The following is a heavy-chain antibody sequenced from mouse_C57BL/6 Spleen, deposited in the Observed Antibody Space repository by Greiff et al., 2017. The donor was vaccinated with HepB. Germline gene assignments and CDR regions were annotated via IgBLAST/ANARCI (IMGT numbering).Heavy chain of an antibody. V-gene: IGHV1-82*01. CDR1: GYAFSSSW. D-gene: IGHD2-3*01. CDR2: IYPGDGDT. J-gene: IGHJ1*03. Sequence: VQRVESGPELVKPGASVKISCKASGYAFSSSWMNWVKQRPGKGLEWIGRIYPGDGDTNYNGKFKGKATLTADKSSSTAYMQLSSLTSEDSAVYFCAREDGYYGYFDVWGTGTTVTVSS. CDR3: AREDGYYGYFDV.